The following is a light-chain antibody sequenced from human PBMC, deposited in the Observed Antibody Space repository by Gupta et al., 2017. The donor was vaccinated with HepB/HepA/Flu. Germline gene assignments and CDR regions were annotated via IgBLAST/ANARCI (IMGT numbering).Light chain of an antibody. CDR3: AAWDDSLWL. J-gene: IGLJ3*02. V-gene: IGLV1-44*01. Sequence: HSPLTQPPSMSGTPWQRVIITSHGGSSNIGKNTVTWYQQLPGTAPKLLMYSDSQRPSGVPDRFSGSRSGTSASLAITGLQSQDEGDYYCAAWDDSLWLFGGGTKLTVL. CDR2: SDS. CDR1: SSNIGKNT.